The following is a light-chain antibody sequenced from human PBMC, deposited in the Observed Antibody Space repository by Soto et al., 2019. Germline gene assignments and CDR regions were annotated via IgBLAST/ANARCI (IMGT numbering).Light chain of an antibody. V-gene: IGLV2-14*01. CDR1: SSDVGGYNY. Sequence: QSALTQPASVSGSPGQSITISCTGTSSDVGGYNYVSWYQQHPGKAPKLIIYEVSNRPSGVSDRFSASKSGNTASLTISGLQAEDEADYYCSSYTRSNTLVFGGGTKLTVL. CDR2: EVS. CDR3: SSYTRSNTLV. J-gene: IGLJ2*01.